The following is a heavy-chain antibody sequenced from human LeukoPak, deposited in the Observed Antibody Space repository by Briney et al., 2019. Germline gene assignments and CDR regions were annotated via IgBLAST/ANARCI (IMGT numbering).Heavy chain of an antibody. Sequence: GGSLRLSCAASGFTFSSYAMSWVRQAPGKGLEWVSTISVSGGSTYCADSVKGRFTISRDNSKNTLYLQMNSLRAEDTAAYYCAKDPGFDPWGQGTLVTVSS. CDR3: AKDPGFDP. J-gene: IGHJ5*02. CDR1: GFTFSSYA. V-gene: IGHV3-23*01. CDR2: ISVSGGST.